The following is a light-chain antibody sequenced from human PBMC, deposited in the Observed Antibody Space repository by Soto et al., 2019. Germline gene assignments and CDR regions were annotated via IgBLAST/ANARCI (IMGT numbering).Light chain of an antibody. CDR3: QQYNNWPQT. Sequence: EIVMTQSPATLSVSPGERATLSCRASQSVSSNLAWYQQKPGQAPRLLIYGASTRATGIPASFSGSGSGTKFTLTISSLQSEDFAVYYCQQYNNWPQTFGQGTKVEIK. CDR2: GAS. CDR1: QSVSSN. V-gene: IGKV3-15*01. J-gene: IGKJ1*01.